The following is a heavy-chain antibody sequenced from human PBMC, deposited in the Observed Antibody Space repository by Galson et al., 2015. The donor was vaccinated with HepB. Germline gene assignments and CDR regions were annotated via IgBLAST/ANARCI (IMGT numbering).Heavy chain of an antibody. V-gene: IGHV3-15*07. CDR2: IKSKTDGRTT. Sequence: SLRLSCAASGFTFSNAWMNWVRQAPGKGLEWVGRIKSKTDGRTTDYAAPVKGRFTISRDDSKNTLHLQMNSLKTEDTAVYYCTTVQDTAMATKYYYYGMDVWGQGTTVTVSS. J-gene: IGHJ6*02. D-gene: IGHD5-18*01. CDR3: TTVQDTAMATKYYYYGMDV. CDR1: GFTFSNAW.